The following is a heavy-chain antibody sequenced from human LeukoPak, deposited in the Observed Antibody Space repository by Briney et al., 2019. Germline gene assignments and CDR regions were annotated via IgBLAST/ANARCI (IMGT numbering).Heavy chain of an antibody. Sequence: GGSLRLSCAASGFTFSSYGMSWVRQAPGKGLEWVSAISGSGGSTYYADSVKGRFTISRDNSKNTLYLQMNSLRAEDTAVYYCAKVRRYSGYDPVDYWGQGTLVTVSS. CDR1: GFTFSSYG. CDR2: ISGSGGST. V-gene: IGHV3-23*01. J-gene: IGHJ4*02. D-gene: IGHD5-12*01. CDR3: AKVRRYSGYDPVDY.